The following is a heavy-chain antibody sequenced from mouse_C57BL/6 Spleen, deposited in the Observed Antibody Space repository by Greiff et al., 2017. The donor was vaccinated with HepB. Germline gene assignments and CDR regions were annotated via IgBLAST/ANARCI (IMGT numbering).Heavy chain of an antibody. Sequence: EVQLQQSGAELVRPGASVKLSCTASGFNIKDYYMHWVKQRPEQGLEWIGRIDPEDGDTEYAPKFQGKATMTTDTSSNTAYLQLSSLTSEDTAVYYCTTDSSGYRAMDYWGQGTSVTVSS. J-gene: IGHJ4*01. CDR2: IDPEDGDT. CDR1: GFNIKDYY. V-gene: IGHV14-1*01. D-gene: IGHD3-2*02. CDR3: TTDSSGYRAMDY.